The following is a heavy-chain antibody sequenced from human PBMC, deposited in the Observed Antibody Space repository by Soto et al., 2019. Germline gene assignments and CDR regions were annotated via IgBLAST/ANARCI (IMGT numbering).Heavy chain of an antibody. CDR2: VNHNGRN. Sequence: TLSLTCDVYGGSFSGYFWNWIRQSPGKGLEWIGKVNHNGRNNYNPSLKSRVTISLDMSKKQISLKLTSVTAADTAVYYCARGGSSDWQVAFDFWGQGTMVTVSS. J-gene: IGHJ3*01. V-gene: IGHV4-34*01. CDR1: GGSFSGYF. D-gene: IGHD6-19*01. CDR3: ARGGSSDWQVAFDF.